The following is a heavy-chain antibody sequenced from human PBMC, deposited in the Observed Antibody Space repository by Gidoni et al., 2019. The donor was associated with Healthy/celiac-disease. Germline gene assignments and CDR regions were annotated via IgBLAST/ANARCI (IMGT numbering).Heavy chain of an antibody. CDR3: ALRGHGPVDY. CDR2: AYNGNT. D-gene: IGHD5-12*01. Sequence: AYNGNTNYAQKLQGRVTMTTDTSTSTAYMELRSLRSDDTAVYYCALRGHGPVDYWGQGTLVTVSS. J-gene: IGHJ4*02. V-gene: IGHV1-18*01.